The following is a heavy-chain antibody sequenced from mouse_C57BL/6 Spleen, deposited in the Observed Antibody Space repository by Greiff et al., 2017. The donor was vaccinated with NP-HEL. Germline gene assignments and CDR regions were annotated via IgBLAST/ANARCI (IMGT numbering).Heavy chain of an antibody. Sequence: QVQLQQSGPELVKPGASVKISCKASGYAFSSSWMNWVKQRPGKGLEWIGRIYPGDGDTNYNGKFKGKATLTADKSSSTAYMQLSSLTSEDSAVYFGARYDSSGGAWFAYWGQGTLVTVSA. D-gene: IGHD3-2*02. CDR1: GYAFSSSW. V-gene: IGHV1-82*01. CDR3: ARYDSSGGAWFAY. CDR2: IYPGDGDT. J-gene: IGHJ3*01.